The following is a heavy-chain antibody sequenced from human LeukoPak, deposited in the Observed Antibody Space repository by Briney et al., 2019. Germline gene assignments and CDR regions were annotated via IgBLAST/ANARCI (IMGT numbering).Heavy chain of an antibody. Sequence: SETLSLTCTVSGGSISSGSYYWSWIRQPAGKGLEWIGRIYTSGSTNYNPSLKSRVTISVDTSKNQFSLKLSSVTAADTAVYYCARVRRDGYNSVDYWGQGTLVTVSS. D-gene: IGHD5-24*01. J-gene: IGHJ4*02. CDR2: IYTSGST. V-gene: IGHV4-61*02. CDR3: ARVRRDGYNSVDY. CDR1: GGSISSGSYY.